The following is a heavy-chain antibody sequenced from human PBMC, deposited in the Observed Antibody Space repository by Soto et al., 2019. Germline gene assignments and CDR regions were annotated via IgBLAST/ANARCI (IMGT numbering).Heavy chain of an antibody. CDR1: GGSVSSGSYY. CDR2: IYYSGST. V-gene: IGHV4-61*01. D-gene: IGHD6-13*01. CDR3: ARVFRLAAASDP. Sequence: QVQLQESGPGLVKPSETLSLTCTVSGGSVSSGSYYWSWIRQPPGKGLEWIGYIYYSGSTNYNPSLMSRVTISVDTSKNQFSLKLSSVTAADTAVYYCARVFRLAAASDPWGQGTLVTVSS. J-gene: IGHJ5*02.